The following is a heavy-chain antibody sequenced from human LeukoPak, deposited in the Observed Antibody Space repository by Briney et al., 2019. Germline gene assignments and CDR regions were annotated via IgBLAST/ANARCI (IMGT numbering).Heavy chain of an antibody. CDR1: GFTFSSYA. D-gene: IGHD6-19*01. V-gene: IGHV3-30*04. CDR3: ARGIRIAVAGNIDY. CDR2: ISYDGSNK. J-gene: IGHJ4*02. Sequence: QPGRSLRLSCAASGFTFSSYAIHWVRQAPGKGLERVAAISYDGSNKNYADSVKGRFTISRDNSKNTLYLQMNSLSAEDTAVYYCARGIRIAVAGNIDYWGQGTLVTVSS.